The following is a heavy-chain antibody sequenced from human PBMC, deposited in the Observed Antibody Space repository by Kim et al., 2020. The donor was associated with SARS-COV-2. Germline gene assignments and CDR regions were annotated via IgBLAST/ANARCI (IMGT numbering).Heavy chain of an antibody. CDR3: AKDSYGVDILTGYYPKQFVYYYYYGMDV. Sequence: SQTLSLTCVISGDSVSSNSATWNWIRQSPSRGLEWLGRTYYRSKWYYDYAVSMKGRIIINPDTSKNQFSLQLNSVTPEDTAVYYCAKDSYGVDILTGYYPKQFVYYYYYGMDVWGQGTTVTVSS. D-gene: IGHD3-9*01. CDR2: TYYRSKWYY. J-gene: IGHJ6*02. CDR1: GDSVSSNSAT. V-gene: IGHV6-1*01.